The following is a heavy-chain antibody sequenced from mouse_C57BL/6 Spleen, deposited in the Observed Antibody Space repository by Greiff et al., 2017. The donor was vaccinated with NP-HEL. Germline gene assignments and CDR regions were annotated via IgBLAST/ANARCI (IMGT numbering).Heavy chain of an antibody. CDR3: ARSPHYYGSSPFAY. CDR2: ISSGSSTI. V-gene: IGHV5-17*01. J-gene: IGHJ3*01. CDR1: GFTFSDYG. Sequence: EVKVVESGGGLVKPGGSLKLSCAASGFTFSDYGMHWVRQAPEKGLEWVAYISSGSSTIYYADTVKGRFTISRDNAKNTLFLQMTSLRSEDTAMYYCARSPHYYGSSPFAYWGQGTLVTVSA. D-gene: IGHD1-1*01.